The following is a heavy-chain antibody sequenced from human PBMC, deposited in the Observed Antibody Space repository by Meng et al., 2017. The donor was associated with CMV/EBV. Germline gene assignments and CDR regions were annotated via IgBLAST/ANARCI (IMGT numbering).Heavy chain of an antibody. CDR2: IYYSGST. CDR1: GGSISSYY. J-gene: IGHJ6*02. D-gene: IGHD2-15*01. V-gene: IGHV4-59*01. CDR3: ASKGYCSGGSCYSTYYYGMDV. Sequence: SETLSLTCTVSGGSISSYYWSWIRQPPGKGLEWIGYIYYSGSTNYNPSLKSRVTISVDTSKNQFSLKLSSVTAADTAVYYCASKGYCSGGSCYSTYYYGMDVWGQGTTVIVSS.